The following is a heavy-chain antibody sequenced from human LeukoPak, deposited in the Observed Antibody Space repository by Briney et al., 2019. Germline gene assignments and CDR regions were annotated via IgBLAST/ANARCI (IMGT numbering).Heavy chain of an antibody. J-gene: IGHJ6*02. D-gene: IGHD3-16*02. V-gene: IGHV3-30*03. CDR2: ISDDGRNK. CDR1: GFSFISYG. Sequence: PGGSLRLSCAASGFSFISYGMHWVRQAPGKGLEWVGVISDDGRNKKYADSVKGRFTVSRDNTKTSVYMQMNSLRVEDTAVYYCARVERLRLGELSAPWAMDVWGQGTTVTVSS. CDR3: ARVERLRLGELSAPWAMDV.